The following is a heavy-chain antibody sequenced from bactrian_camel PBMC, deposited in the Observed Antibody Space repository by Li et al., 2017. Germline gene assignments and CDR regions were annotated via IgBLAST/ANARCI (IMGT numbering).Heavy chain of an antibody. D-gene: IGHD2*01. J-gene: IGHJ4*01. Sequence: HVQLVESGGGSVQDGGSLRLSCAARTGTFRSACMGWIRQVSGKEREGVASIDSDGETTYADSVKGRFTISQDNAKNTVYLQMNSLKPEDTAMYYCAARGPYCYTELSVRDFTYLGQGTQVTVS. CDR1: TGTFRSAC. V-gene: IGHV3S9*01. CDR2: IDSDGET.